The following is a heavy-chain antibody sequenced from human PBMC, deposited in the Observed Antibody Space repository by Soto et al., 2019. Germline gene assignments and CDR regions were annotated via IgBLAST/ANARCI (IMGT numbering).Heavy chain of an antibody. CDR1: GDGVSSNSDA. V-gene: IGHV6-1*01. CDR3: ARASGAARAFDI. D-gene: IGHD7-27*01. Sequence: SQTLLLTCAISGDGVSSNSDAWNWIRQSPSRGLEWLGRTYYRSKWYSDSAVSLKSRITINPDTSKNQCSRHLKSGTPEDTAVYYCARASGAARAFDIWGQGTVVTVSS. J-gene: IGHJ3*02. CDR2: TYYRSKWYS.